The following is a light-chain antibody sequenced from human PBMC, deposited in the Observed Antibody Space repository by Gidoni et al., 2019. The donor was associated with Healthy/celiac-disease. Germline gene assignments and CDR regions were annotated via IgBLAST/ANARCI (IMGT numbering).Light chain of an antibody. CDR1: QSISSY. CDR2: AAS. Sequence: DLQMTQSPSSLSASVGDRVTITCRASQSISSYLNWYQQKPGKAPKLLIYAASSLQSGVPSRFSGRGSGKDFTLTSSRLQHEDFANYYCQQSYSTPTFGQGTKVEIK. CDR3: QQSYSTPT. J-gene: IGKJ1*01. V-gene: IGKV1-39*01.